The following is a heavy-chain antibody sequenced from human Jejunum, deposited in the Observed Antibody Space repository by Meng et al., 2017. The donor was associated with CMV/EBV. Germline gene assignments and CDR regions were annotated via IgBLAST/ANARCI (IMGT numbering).Heavy chain of an antibody. CDR3: ARDIRGSGLIDHYYGMDV. CDR2: IIPMFGTA. CDR1: RSFV. J-gene: IGHJ6*02. Sequence: RSFVISWVRQAPGQGPEWMGGIIPMFGTAKYAQKFQGRVTFSTDEPTGTAYLEVSSLRPEDTAVYYCARDIRGSGLIDHYYGMDVWGQGTPVTVSS. V-gene: IGHV1-69*05. D-gene: IGHD3-16*01.